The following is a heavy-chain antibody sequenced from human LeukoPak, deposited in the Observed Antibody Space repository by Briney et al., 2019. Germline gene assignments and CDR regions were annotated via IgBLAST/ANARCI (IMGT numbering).Heavy chain of an antibody. V-gene: IGHV3-30*04. D-gene: IGHD3-10*02. J-gene: IGHJ6*04. CDR3: AELGITMIGGV. CDR2: ISYDGSNE. Sequence: PGRSLRLSCAASGFTFSSYVMHWVRQAPGKGLEWVAIISYDGSNEYYADSVKGRFTISRDNAKNSLYLQMNSLRAGDTAVYYCAELGITMIGGVWGKGTTVTISS. CDR1: GFTFSSYV.